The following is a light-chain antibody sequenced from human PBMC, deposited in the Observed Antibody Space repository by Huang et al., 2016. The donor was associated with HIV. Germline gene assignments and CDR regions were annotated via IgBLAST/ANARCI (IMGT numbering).Light chain of an antibody. J-gene: IGKJ1*01. Sequence: DIQMTQSPSSLSASVGDRVTITCRASKSISDYLNWYLQKTGKAPKLLIYAASSLQSGFPSRFSGSGSGTYFTLTISSLQPEDFATYYCQQSYSTPRTFGQGTKVEMK. CDR2: AAS. V-gene: IGKV1-39*01. CDR1: KSISDY. CDR3: QQSYSTPRT.